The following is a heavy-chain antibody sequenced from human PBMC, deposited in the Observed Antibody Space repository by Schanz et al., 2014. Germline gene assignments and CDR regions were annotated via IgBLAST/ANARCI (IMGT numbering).Heavy chain of an antibody. CDR3: AREDCSATSCYFRY. Sequence: QAQLVESGGGVVQPGRSLRLPCVASGFTFISYDIHWVRQAPGKGLEWVAVIRYDGRNKNFVESVKGRFTISRDNSNNTVYLQMNTLRAEDTAVYYCAREDCSATSCYFRYWGQGTLVTVSS. CDR2: IRYDGRNK. D-gene: IGHD2-21*01. CDR1: GFTFISYD. J-gene: IGHJ4*02. V-gene: IGHV3-33*01.